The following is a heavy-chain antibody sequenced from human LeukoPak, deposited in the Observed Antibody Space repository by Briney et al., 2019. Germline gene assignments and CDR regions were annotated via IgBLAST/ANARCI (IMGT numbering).Heavy chain of an antibody. CDR2: ISGSGGST. V-gene: IGHV3-23*01. J-gene: IGHJ4*02. Sequence: PGRSPRLSCAASGYTFSTYAMHWVHQGPGKGLEWVSGISGSGGSTYYADSVKGRFTISRDNSKHTLYLQMNSLRAEDTAVYYCAKVSLGYWGQGTLVTVSS. CDR3: AKVSLGY. CDR1: GYTFSTYA.